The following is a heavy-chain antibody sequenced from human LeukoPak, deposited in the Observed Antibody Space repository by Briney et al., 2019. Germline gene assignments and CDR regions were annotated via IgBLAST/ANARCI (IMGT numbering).Heavy chain of an antibody. V-gene: IGHV3-11*04. CDR2: ISSSGSTI. CDR1: GFTFSDYY. CDR3: ARDQTTTYYYYMDV. J-gene: IGHJ6*03. Sequence: PGGSLRLSCAASGFTFSDYYMSWIRQAPGKGLEWVSYISSSGSTIYYADSVKGRFTISRDNAKNSLYLQMNSLRAEDTAVYYCARDQTTTYYYYMDVWGKGTTVTVSS. D-gene: IGHD1-14*01.